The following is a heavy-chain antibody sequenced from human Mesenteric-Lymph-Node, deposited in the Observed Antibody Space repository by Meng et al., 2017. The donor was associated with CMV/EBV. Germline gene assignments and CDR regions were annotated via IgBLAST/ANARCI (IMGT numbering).Heavy chain of an antibody. D-gene: IGHD3-3*01. Sequence: GGSLRLSCAASGFTFSSYSMSWVRQAPGKGLEWVSAISSSSSNIYYADSVKGRFTISRDNAKNSLYLQMNSLRAEDTAVYYCARDLFGVVPPTSMDVWGHGTTVTVSS. CDR2: ISSSSSNI. CDR1: GFTFSSYS. V-gene: IGHV3-21*01. J-gene: IGHJ6*02. CDR3: ARDLFGVVPPTSMDV.